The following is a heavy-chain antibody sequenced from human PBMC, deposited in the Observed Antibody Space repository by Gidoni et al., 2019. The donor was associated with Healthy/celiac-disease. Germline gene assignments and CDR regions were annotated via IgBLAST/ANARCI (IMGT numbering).Heavy chain of an antibody. V-gene: IGHV3-23*01. D-gene: IGHD3-9*01. CDR2: IRGSGGST. J-gene: IGHJ4*02. CDR1: GFPFSSYS. Sequence: EVQLLESGGGLVQPGGSLRLSFAASGFPFSSYSMSWVRRAPGKGLEGASSIRGSGGSTYYADSVKGRFTISRDNSKNTLYLQMNSLRAEDTAVYYCAKGVLRYFDWPEYGFDYWGQGTLVTVSS. CDR3: AKGVLRYFDWPEYGFDY.